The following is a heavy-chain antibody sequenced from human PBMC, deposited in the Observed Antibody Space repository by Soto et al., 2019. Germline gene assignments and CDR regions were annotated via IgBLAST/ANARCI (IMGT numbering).Heavy chain of an antibody. D-gene: IGHD3-10*01. CDR2: MNWNGGST. CDR1: GFTFDDYG. CDR3: GRDEEYKYYYCSGSYYRN. J-gene: IGHJ4*02. V-gene: IGHV3-20*04. Sequence: EVQLVESGGGVVRPGGSLRLSCAASGFTFDDYGVSWVRQAPGKGLEWVSGMNWNGGSTGYADSVKGRCAIPRDNAKNSLYLQLNSLRAEDTALYSCGRDEEYKYYYCSGSYYRNRGQGTLVTVSS.